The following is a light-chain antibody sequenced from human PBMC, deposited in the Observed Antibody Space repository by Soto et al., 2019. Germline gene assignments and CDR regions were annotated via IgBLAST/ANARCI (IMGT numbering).Light chain of an antibody. CDR3: CSYVSSKTYL. V-gene: IGLV2-14*03. Sequence: QSALTQPASVSGSPGQSITISCTGTRLDVGGYNYVSWYQQQPGKAPKLIIYEVTNRPSGVSDRFSGSKSDNTASLTISGLQTEDEADYYCCSYVSSKTYLFGTGNKLTV. J-gene: IGLJ1*01. CDR2: EVT. CDR1: RLDVGGYNY.